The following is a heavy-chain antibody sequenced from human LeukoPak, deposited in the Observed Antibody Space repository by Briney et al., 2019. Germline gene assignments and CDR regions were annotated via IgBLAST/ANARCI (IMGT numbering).Heavy chain of an antibody. D-gene: IGHD3-3*01. J-gene: IGHJ4*02. Sequence: GGSLRLSCAASGFTFSSYAMSWVRQAPGKGLEWVSSISSSSSYIYYADSVKGRFTISRDNAKNSLYLQMNSLRAEDTAVYYCATSRVFGVVSPFDYWGQRELVTVSS. CDR1: GFTFSSYA. V-gene: IGHV3-21*01. CDR3: ATSRVFGVVSPFDY. CDR2: ISSSSSYI.